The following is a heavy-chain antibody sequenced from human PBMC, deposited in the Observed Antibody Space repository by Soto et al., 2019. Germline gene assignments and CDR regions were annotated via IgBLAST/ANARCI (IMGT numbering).Heavy chain of an antibody. V-gene: IGHV4-59*01. J-gene: IGHJ6*02. Sequence: QVQLQQSGPGLVKPSETLSLTCTVSGGSIRGYYWAWIRQPPGKGLEWIGYIYSSGNTDYNPSLKSRVTISTDMSKNQVSLKLKSVTAADTAMYYCARDYSDSSESMDVWGQGTTVTVSS. CDR2: IYSSGNT. CDR1: GGSIRGYY. CDR3: ARDYSDSSESMDV. D-gene: IGHD3-22*01.